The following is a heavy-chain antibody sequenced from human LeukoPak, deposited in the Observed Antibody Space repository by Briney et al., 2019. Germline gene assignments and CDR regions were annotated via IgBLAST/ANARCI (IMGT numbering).Heavy chain of an antibody. CDR3: AKDPHYDSSGYSFDP. CDR1: GFTFSNYA. V-gene: IGHV3-23*01. D-gene: IGHD3-22*01. CDR2: IRGSGDTT. Sequence: GGSLRLSCAASGFTFSNYAMSWVRQAPGKGLEWVSGIRGSGDTTYYADSVKGRFTISRDNSENTLYLQMNSLRAEDTAVYYCAKDPHYDSSGYSFDPWGQGTLVTVSS. J-gene: IGHJ5*02.